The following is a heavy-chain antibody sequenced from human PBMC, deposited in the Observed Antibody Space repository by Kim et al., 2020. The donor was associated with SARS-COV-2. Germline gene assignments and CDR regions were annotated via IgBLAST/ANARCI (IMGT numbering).Heavy chain of an antibody. D-gene: IGHD1-26*01. V-gene: IGHV3-23*01. J-gene: IGHJ4*02. CDR3: AKGGSYREFDF. Sequence: GGSLRLSCAASGFTFSSYDMSWVRQAPGKGLEWVSLISASGGSTKYADSVQGRFTISRDNSKNTLYVQMNSLRAEDTAVYYCAKGGSYREFDFWGQGILVTVSS. CDR1: GFTFSSYD. CDR2: ISASGGST.